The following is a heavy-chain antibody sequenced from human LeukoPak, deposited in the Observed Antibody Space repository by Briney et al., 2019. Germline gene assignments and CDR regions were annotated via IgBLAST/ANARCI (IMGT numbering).Heavy chain of an antibody. CDR2: IYYSGST. V-gene: IGHV4-39*01. CDR1: GGSISSSSYY. J-gene: IGHJ5*02. CDR3: ARRRAGRDWFDP. D-gene: IGHD6-19*01. Sequence: SETLSLTCTVSGGSISSSSYYWGWIRQPPGKGLEWIGSIYYSGSTYYNPSLKSRVTISVDTSKNQLSLKLSSVTATDTAVYYCARRRAGRDWFDPWGQGTLVTVSS.